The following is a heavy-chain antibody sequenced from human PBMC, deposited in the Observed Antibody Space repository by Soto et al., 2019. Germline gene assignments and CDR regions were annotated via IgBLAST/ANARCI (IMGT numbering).Heavy chain of an antibody. CDR2: IYYSGST. J-gene: IGHJ6*02. Sequence: QLQLQESGPGLVKPSETLSLTCTVSGGSISSSSYYWGWIRQPPGKGLEWIGSIYYSGSTYYNPSLKSRVTLSVDTSKNQFSLKLSSVTAADTAVYYCASQSLFYYYYGMDVWGQGTTVTVSS. CDR3: ASQSLFYYYYGMDV. CDR1: GGSISSSSYY. V-gene: IGHV4-39*01.